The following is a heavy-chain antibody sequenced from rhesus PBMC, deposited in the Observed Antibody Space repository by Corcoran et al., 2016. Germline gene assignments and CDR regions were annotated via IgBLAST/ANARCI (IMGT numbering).Heavy chain of an antibody. V-gene: IGHV4S14*01. D-gene: IGHD5-42*01. CDR2: IYGSGGIN. CDR3: ARVGSSWSEWDTVGTEWYFDL. CDR1: GYSISSGYY. Sequence: QVQLQESGPGLVKPSETLSLTCAVSGYSISSGYYWGWIRQPPGQGLEWIGSIYGSGGINYLNPSLKSRVTLSVDTSKNQFSLKLSSVTAADTAVYYCARVGSSWSEWDTVGTEWYFDLWGPGTPITISS. J-gene: IGHJ2*01.